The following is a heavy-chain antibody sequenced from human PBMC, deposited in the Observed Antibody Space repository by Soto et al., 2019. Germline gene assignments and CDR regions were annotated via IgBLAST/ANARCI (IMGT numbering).Heavy chain of an antibody. D-gene: IGHD5-18*01. CDR1: GFTFSSYG. CDR3: AKQGGRGYSYHGMDV. CDR2: ISYDGGNK. Sequence: QVQLVESGXXXXXXXXXXRLSCAASGFTFSSYGMHWVRQAPGKGLEWVAVISYDGGNKYYADSVKGRFTISRDNTKNTLYLQMNSLRAEDTAVYYCAKQGGRGYSYHGMDVWGQGTTVTVSS. V-gene: IGHV3-30*18. J-gene: IGHJ6*02.